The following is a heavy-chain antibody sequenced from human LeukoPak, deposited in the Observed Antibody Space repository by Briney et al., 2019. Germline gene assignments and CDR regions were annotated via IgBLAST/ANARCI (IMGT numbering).Heavy chain of an antibody. Sequence: GGSLRLSCAASGFTFSSDWMSWVRQAPGKGLEWVANIKQDGSEKYHVDSVKGRFTISRDNAKNSLYLQMNSLRAEDTAVYYCARGYSGYVNWGQGTLVTVSS. CDR1: GFTFSSDW. D-gene: IGHD5-12*01. J-gene: IGHJ4*02. V-gene: IGHV3-7*05. CDR3: ARGYSGYVN. CDR2: IKQDGSEK.